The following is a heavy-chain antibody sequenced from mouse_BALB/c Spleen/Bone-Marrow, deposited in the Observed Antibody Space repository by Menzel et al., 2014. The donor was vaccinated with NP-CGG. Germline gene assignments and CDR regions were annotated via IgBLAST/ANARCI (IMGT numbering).Heavy chain of an antibody. CDR3: VRSGSSSGYFDY. J-gene: IGHJ2*01. D-gene: IGHD1-1*01. CDR1: GFTFSSFG. Sequence: VQLKQSGGGLVQPGGSRKLSCAASGFTFSSFGMHWVRQAPEKGLEWVAYISSGSSTIYYGDTVMGRFTISRDNPKNTLFLQMTSLRSEDTATYYCVRSGSSSGYFDYWGQGTALTVSS. V-gene: IGHV5-17*02. CDR2: ISSGSSTI.